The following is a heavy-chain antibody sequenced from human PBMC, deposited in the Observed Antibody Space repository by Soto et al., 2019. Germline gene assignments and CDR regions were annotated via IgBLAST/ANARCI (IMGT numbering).Heavy chain of an antibody. D-gene: IGHD1-1*01. CDR1: GASISGFY. CDR2: IYATGTT. J-gene: IGHJ5*02. Sequence: PSETLSLTCTVSGASISGFYWSWIRKSAGKGLELLGRIYATGTTDYNPSLKSRVMMSVDTTKKQFSLKLRSVTAADTAVYYCVRDGTKTLREWFDPWGQGISVTV. V-gene: IGHV4-4*07. CDR3: VRDGTKTLREWFDP.